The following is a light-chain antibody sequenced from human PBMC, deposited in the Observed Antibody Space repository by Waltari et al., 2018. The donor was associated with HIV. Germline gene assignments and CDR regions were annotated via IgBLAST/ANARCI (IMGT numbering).Light chain of an antibody. CDR2: KAS. Sequence: DIQMTQSPSTLSASVGDRVTITCRASQSISTWLAWYQQKPGKAPKLLIYKASSLQSGVPSRCSGSGSGTEFTLTISSLQPDDFATYYCQQYNTYSQTFGPGTKVDIK. CDR1: QSISTW. V-gene: IGKV1-5*03. CDR3: QQYNTYSQT. J-gene: IGKJ3*01.